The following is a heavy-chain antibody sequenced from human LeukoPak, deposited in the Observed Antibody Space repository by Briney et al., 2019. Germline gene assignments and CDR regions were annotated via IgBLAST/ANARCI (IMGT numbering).Heavy chain of an antibody. J-gene: IGHJ5*02. CDR2: IYPDDSDI. V-gene: IGHV5-51*01. Sequence: GESLNISCQGPGYNFATYWIGWVRQRPGEGLELMAIIYPDDSDIRNSPSFQGQVTVSADKSTNTSYLEWRSLKASDTAMYYCTRREGYCTSSGCYAENWFDPWGQGSLVTVAS. D-gene: IGHD2-2*01. CDR3: TRREGYCTSSGCYAENWFDP. CDR1: GYNFATYW.